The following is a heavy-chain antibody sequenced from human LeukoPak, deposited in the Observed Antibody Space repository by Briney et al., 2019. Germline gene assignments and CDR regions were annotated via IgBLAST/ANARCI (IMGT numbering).Heavy chain of an antibody. Sequence: GRSLRLSCAASGFTFSSYAMHWVRQAPGKGLEWVAVISYDGSNKYYADSVKGRFTISRDNSKNTLCLQMNSLRAEDTAVYYCARGLLLWFADDAFDIWGQGTMVTVSS. D-gene: IGHD3-10*01. J-gene: IGHJ3*02. CDR1: GFTFSSYA. V-gene: IGHV3-30*04. CDR2: ISYDGSNK. CDR3: ARGLLLWFADDAFDI.